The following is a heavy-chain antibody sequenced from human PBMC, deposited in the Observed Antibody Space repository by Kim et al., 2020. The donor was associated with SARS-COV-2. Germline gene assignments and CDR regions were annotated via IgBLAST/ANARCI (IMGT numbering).Heavy chain of an antibody. D-gene: IGHD3-10*01. J-gene: IGHJ3*02. V-gene: IGHV3-30*10. CDR1: GFSFSSYA. CDR3: AILGGSGSYYGAAFNI. Sequence: GESLRLSCAASGFSFSSYAMHWVRQAPGKGLECVAVTSYDGSSQYYTDSVKGRFTISRDNSRNTLYLQMNSLRPEDTAVYSCAILGGSGSYYGAAFNIWGQGTMVTVSS. CDR2: TSYDGSSQ.